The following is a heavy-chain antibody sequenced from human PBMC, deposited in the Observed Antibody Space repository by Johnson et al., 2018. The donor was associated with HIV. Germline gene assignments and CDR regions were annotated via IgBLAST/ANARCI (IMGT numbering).Heavy chain of an antibody. V-gene: IGHV3-15*01. Sequence: VQLVESGGGLVKPGGSLRLSCAASRFTFSNAWMSWVRQAPGKGLEWVGRIKSKTDGGTTDYAAPVKGRFTISRDDSKNTLYLQMNSLKTEDTAVYYCTTEWWSYAFDIWGQGTMVTVSS. CDR2: IKSKTDGGTT. CDR1: RFTFSNAW. J-gene: IGHJ3*02. CDR3: TTEWWSYAFDI. D-gene: IGHD2-15*01.